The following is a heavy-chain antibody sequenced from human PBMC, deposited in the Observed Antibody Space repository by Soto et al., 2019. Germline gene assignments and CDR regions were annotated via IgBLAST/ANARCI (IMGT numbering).Heavy chain of an antibody. J-gene: IGHJ4*02. V-gene: IGHV4-30-4*01. Sequence: KTSETLSLTCTVSGGSISSGDYYWSWIRQPPGKGLEWIGYIYYSGSTYYNPSLKSRVTISVDTSKNQFSLKLSSVTAADTAVYYCARDDPQTGGFDYWGQGTLVTVSS. CDR2: IYYSGST. CDR1: GGSISSGDYY. D-gene: IGHD7-27*01. CDR3: ARDDPQTGGFDY.